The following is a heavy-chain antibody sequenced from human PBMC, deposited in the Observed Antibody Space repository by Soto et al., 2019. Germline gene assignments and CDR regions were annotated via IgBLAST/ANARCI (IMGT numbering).Heavy chain of an antibody. J-gene: IGHJ6*02. D-gene: IGHD6-13*01. V-gene: IGHV1-69*06. CDR1: GGTFSSYA. Sequence: QVQLVQSGAEAKKPGSSVKVSCKTSGGTFSSYAISWVRQAPGQGLEWMGGIVPLFRTTNYAKKFQGRVTITADTCTYTVYMELSGLRSGDTAVYYCARGGYSSTWSNLLDRSGLDVWGQGTTVTVSS. CDR3: ARGGYSSTWSNLLDRSGLDV. CDR2: IVPLFRTT.